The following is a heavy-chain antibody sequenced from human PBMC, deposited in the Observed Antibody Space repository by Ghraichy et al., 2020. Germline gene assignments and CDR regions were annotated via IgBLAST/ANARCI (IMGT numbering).Heavy chain of an antibody. V-gene: IGHV3-7*03. D-gene: IGHD1-26*01. CDR1: GFTFSSNW. Sequence: GESLNISCAASGFTFSSNWLSWVRQAPGQGLEWVANIKEDGSEKFYVDSVKGRFTISRDNPNNSLHLQMNSLRAEDTAVYYFARAFLGDSGSYQGDAFDIWGQGTMVTVSS. CDR2: IKEDGSEK. CDR3: ARAFLGDSGSYQGDAFDI. J-gene: IGHJ3*02.